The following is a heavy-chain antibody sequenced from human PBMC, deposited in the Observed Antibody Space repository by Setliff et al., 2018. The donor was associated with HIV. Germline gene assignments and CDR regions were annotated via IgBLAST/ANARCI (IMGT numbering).Heavy chain of an antibody. CDR2: IYWDDDK. J-gene: IGHJ4*02. CDR1: GFSLTTSAVG. Sequence: SGPTLVNPTQTLTLTCAFSGFSLTTSAVGVGWIRQPPGKALEWLALIYWDDDKRYRSSLKSRLTITKDTSKNQVILTMTNMDPVDTATYYCAHSLYCSSSNCSGLLFDYWGQGTLVTVSS. CDR3: AHSLYCSSSNCSGLLFDY. V-gene: IGHV2-5*02. D-gene: IGHD2-2*01.